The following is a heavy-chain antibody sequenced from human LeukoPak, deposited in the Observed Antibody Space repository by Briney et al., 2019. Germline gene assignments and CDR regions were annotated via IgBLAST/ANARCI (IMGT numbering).Heavy chain of an antibody. Sequence: GASVKVSCKASGYTFTGYYMHWVRQAPGQGLEWMGRIIPIFGTANYAQKFQGRVTITTDESTSTAYMELSSLRSEDTAVYYCALTVSSSWYGYFQHWGQGTLVTVSS. J-gene: IGHJ1*01. CDR1: GYTFTGYY. CDR3: ALTVSSSWYGYFQH. CDR2: IIPIFGTA. D-gene: IGHD6-13*01. V-gene: IGHV1-69*05.